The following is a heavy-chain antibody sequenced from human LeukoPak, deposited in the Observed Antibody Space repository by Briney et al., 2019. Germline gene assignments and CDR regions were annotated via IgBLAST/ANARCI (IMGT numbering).Heavy chain of an antibody. J-gene: IGHJ5*02. D-gene: IGHD2/OR15-2a*01. Sequence: SETLSLTCNVSGGSISGYHWSWIRQPPGKGLEWLGYIYYSGSSNYNPSLKSRVTMSADTSKNQFSLKLNSVTAADTAVYYCARHLTLNSSPRWFDPWGQGTLVTVSS. CDR1: GGSISGYH. V-gene: IGHV4-59*08. CDR3: ARHLTLNSSPRWFDP. CDR2: IYYSGSS.